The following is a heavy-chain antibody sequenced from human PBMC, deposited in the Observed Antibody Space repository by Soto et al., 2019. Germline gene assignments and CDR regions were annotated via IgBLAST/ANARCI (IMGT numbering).Heavy chain of an antibody. V-gene: IGHV2-5*02. CDR2: IYWDDDK. CDR3: AHHPYYGLGSYSFDY. CDR1: GFSLTTSGVG. J-gene: IGHJ4*02. Sequence: QITLKESGPTLVRPTQPLTLTCTFSGFSLTTSGVGVAWIRQPPGKALEWLAVIYWDDDKRYSSPLKSRLTITKDTSKNQVVLTMTNMHPVDTATYYCAHHPYYGLGSYSFDYCGQGTLVTVSS. D-gene: IGHD3-10*01.